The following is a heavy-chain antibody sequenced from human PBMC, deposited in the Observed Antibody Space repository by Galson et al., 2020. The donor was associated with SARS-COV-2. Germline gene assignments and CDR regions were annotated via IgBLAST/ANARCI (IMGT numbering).Heavy chain of an antibody. CDR3: ATGGAVTTVVAWFDP. J-gene: IGHJ5*02. D-gene: IGHD4-4*01. Sequence: ASVKVSCKVSGYTLTELSMHWVRQAPGKGLEWMGGFDPEDGETIYAQKFQGRVTMTKDTSTDTAYMELSSLRSEDTAVYYCATGGAVTTVVAWFDPWGQGTLVTVSS. CDR1: GYTLTELS. V-gene: IGHV1-24*01. CDR2: FDPEDGET.